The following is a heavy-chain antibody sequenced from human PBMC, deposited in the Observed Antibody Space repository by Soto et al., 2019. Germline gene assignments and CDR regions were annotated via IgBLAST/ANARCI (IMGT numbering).Heavy chain of an antibody. V-gene: IGHV4-39*01. CDR3: SSFQGGYDPYYFDY. CDR1: GGSISSSSYY. Sequence: SETLSLTCTVSGGSISSSSYYWGWIRQPPGKGLEWIGSIYYSGSTYYNPSLKSRVTISVDTSKNQFSLKLSSVTAADTAVYYCSSFQGGYDPYYFDYWGQGTLVTVS. D-gene: IGHD5-12*01. J-gene: IGHJ4*02. CDR2: IYYSGST.